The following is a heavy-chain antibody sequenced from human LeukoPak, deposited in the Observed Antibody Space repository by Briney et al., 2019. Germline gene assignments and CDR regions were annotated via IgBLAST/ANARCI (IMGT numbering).Heavy chain of an antibody. Sequence: GGSLRLSCAASGFTFSTYAMSWVRQAPGKGLEWLSYISGSGGSTYYADSVKGRFTISRDNSKNTLYLQMNSLKTEDTAVYYCVRVWRGYYFDYWGQGTLVTVSS. D-gene: IGHD3-16*01. CDR2: ISGSGGST. V-gene: IGHV3-23*01. CDR1: GFTFSTYA. CDR3: VRVWRGYYFDY. J-gene: IGHJ4*02.